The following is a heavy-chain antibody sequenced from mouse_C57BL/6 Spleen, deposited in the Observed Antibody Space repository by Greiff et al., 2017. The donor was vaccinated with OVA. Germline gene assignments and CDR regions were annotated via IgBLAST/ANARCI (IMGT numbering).Heavy chain of an antibody. D-gene: IGHD1-1*01. Sequence: QVQLQQSGAELVRPGASVTLSCKASGYTFTDYEMHWVKQTPVHGLEWIGAIDPETGGTAYNPKFKGKAILTADKSSSTAYMELRSLTSEDSAVYYCTRRTTVHLYFDYWGQGTTLTVSS. V-gene: IGHV1-15*01. CDR2: IDPETGGT. CDR3: TRRTTVHLYFDY. J-gene: IGHJ2*01. CDR1: GYTFTDYE.